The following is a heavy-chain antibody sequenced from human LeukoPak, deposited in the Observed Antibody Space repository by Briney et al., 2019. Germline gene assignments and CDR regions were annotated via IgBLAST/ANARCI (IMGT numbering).Heavy chain of an antibody. CDR3: AKDHTSMDLYYFDY. D-gene: IGHD5-18*01. Sequence: GGSLRLSCAASGFTFSSYAMTWVRQAPGEGLELVSTISAGGGSTNYVDSVKGRFTISRDNSKNTLYLQMNSLRAEDTAVYYCAKDHTSMDLYYFDYWGQGTLVTVSS. CDR2: ISAGGGST. J-gene: IGHJ4*02. V-gene: IGHV3-23*01. CDR1: GFTFSSYA.